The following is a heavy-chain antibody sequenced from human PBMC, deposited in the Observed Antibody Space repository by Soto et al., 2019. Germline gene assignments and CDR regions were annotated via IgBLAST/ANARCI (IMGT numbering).Heavy chain of an antibody. V-gene: IGHV5-51*01. CDR1: GYTFSNHW. CDR2: IFPRDSDT. CDR3: AKSIEGGPMDV. D-gene: IGHD1-26*01. Sequence: GESLKISCQGSGYTFSNHWINWVRLVPGKGLEWMGIIFPRDSDTRYSPSLQGQVIISVDKSTDTAYLQWTRLTASDTAIYYCAKSIEGGPMDVWGQGTTVTVSS. J-gene: IGHJ6*02.